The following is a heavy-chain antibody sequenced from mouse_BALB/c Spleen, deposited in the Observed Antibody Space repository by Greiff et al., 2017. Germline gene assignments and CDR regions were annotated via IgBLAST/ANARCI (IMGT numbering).Heavy chain of an antibody. CDR2: ISSGSSTI. J-gene: IGHJ4*01. D-gene: IGHD2-10*02. CDR1: GFTFSSFG. Sequence: EVQLVESGGGLVQPGGSRKLSCAASGFTFSSFGMHWVRQAPEKGLEWVAYISSGSSTIYYADTVKGRFTISRDNPKNTLFLQMTSLRSEDTAMYYCARVWSYYYAMDYWGQGTSVTVSS. V-gene: IGHV5-17*02. CDR3: ARVWSYYYAMDY.